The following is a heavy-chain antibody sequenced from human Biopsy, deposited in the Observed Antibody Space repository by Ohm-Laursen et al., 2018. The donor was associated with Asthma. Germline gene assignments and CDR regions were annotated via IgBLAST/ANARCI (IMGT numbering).Heavy chain of an antibody. V-gene: IGHV3-30*18. CDR3: AKDVFPGWELRRGPDY. J-gene: IGHJ4*02. D-gene: IGHD1-26*01. CDR1: GFTFSNYG. Sequence: SLRLSCAASGFTFSNYGMHWVRQAPGKGLDWVAVISFDGSNKNYTDSVKGRFTISRDNSRNTLHLQMNSLRAEDKAVYYCAKDVFPGWELRRGPDYWGQGTLVTVSS. CDR2: ISFDGSNK.